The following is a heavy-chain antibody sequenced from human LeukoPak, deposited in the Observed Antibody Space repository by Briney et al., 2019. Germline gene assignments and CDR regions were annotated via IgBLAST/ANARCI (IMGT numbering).Heavy chain of an antibody. CDR2: INPESGRT. CDR1: GYMFSDFY. J-gene: IGHJ6*03. CDR3: GRATHPTGMHDMDV. V-gene: IGHV1-2*02. Sequence: ASVKVSCKASGYMFSDFYIQWLRQVPGQGPEWMGWINPESGRTNYAQKFEGRVALTSDTSTSTGYMELRSLTSDDTAVYYCGRATHPTGMHDMDVWGKGTTVTVSS.